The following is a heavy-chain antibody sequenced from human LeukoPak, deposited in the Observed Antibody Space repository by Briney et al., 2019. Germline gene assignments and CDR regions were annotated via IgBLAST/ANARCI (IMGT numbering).Heavy chain of an antibody. Sequence: GESLKISCKGSGYSFTSYWIGWVRQMPGKGLEWMGIIFPGDSDTRYSPSFQGQVTMSADKSIRTAYLQWSSLEASDTAMYFCARQNPLADVFDIWGQGTMITVSS. V-gene: IGHV5-51*01. CDR1: GYSFTSYW. CDR3: ARQNPLADVFDI. J-gene: IGHJ3*02. CDR2: IFPGDSDT.